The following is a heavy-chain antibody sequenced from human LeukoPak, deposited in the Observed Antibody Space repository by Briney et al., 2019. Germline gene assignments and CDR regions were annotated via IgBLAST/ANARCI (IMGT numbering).Heavy chain of an antibody. Sequence: ASVKVSCKASGYTFTGYYMHWVRQAPGQGLEWMGRINPNSGGTNYAQKFQGRVIMTRDTSISTAYMELSRLRSDDTAVYYCARDISSGGSGDQAEDYWGQGTLVTVSS. CDR1: GYTFTGYY. J-gene: IGHJ4*02. CDR2: INPNSGGT. V-gene: IGHV1-2*06. CDR3: ARDISSGGSGDQAEDY. D-gene: IGHD7-27*01.